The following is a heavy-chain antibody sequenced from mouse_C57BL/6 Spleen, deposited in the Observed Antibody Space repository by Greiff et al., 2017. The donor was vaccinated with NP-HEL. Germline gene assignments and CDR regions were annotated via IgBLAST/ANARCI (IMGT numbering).Heavy chain of an antibody. D-gene: IGHD2-5*01. J-gene: IGHJ4*01. CDR2: INPNNGGT. CDR3: ARISNFYAMDY. CDR1: GYTFTDYY. Sequence: EVKLQQSGPELVKPGASVKISCKASGYTFTDYYMNWVKQSHGKSLEWIGDINPNNGGTSYNQKFKGKATLTVDKSSSTAYMELRSLTSEDSAVYYCARISNFYAMDYWGQGTSVTVSS. V-gene: IGHV1-26*01.